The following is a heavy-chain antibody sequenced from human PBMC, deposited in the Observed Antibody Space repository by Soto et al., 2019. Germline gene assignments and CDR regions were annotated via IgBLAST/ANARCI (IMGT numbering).Heavy chain of an antibody. Sequence: PGGSLRLSCAASGFTFSSYSMNWVRQAPGKGLEWVSSISSSSSYIYYADSVKGRFTISRDNAKNSLYLQMNSLRAEDTAVYYCAREGLAVAGTFYYYGMDVWGQGTTVTVSS. CDR3: AREGLAVAGTFYYYGMDV. J-gene: IGHJ6*02. V-gene: IGHV3-21*01. CDR1: GFTFSSYS. CDR2: ISSSSSYI. D-gene: IGHD6-19*01.